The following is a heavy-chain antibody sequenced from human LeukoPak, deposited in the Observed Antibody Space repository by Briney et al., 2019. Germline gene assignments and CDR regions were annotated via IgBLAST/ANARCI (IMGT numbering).Heavy chain of an antibody. D-gene: IGHD3-3*01. CDR3: ARRSGDYDFWSGYNYYYMDV. Sequence: GASVKVSCKASGYTFTSYGISWVRQAPGQGLEWMGWISAYNGNTNYAQKLQGRVTMTTDTSTSTAYMELRSLRSDDTAVHYCARRSGDYDFWSGYNYYYMDVWGKGTTVTVSS. CDR2: ISAYNGNT. CDR1: GYTFTSYG. V-gene: IGHV1-18*01. J-gene: IGHJ6*03.